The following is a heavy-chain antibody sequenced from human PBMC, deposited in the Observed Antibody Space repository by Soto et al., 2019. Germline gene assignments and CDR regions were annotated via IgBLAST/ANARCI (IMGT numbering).Heavy chain of an antibody. CDR2: IYYIGTT. CDR1: GDSISSSSYF. Sequence: PSETLSLTCTVTGDSISSSSYFWGWIRQPPGKGLEWIASIYYIGTTYYSPSLQSRVTISVDTSKDQFSLEVTSVTAADTAIYYCARSGSWSFNSWGRGTLVTVSS. CDR3: ARSGSWSFNS. D-gene: IGHD6-13*01. V-gene: IGHV4-39*01. J-gene: IGHJ5*02.